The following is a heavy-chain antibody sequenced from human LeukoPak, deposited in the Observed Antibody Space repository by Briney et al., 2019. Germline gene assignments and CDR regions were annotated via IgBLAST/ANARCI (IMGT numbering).Heavy chain of an antibody. CDR3: ARHWDPFFFDY. D-gene: IGHD2/OR15-2a*01. CDR2: IYYSGST. Sequence: SETLSLTCTVSGGSISSYYWSWIRQPPGKGLEWIGYIYYSGSTNYNPSLKCRVTISVDTSKNQFSLKLSSVTAADTAVYYCARHWDPFFFDYWGQGTLVTVSS. J-gene: IGHJ4*02. V-gene: IGHV4-59*08. CDR1: GGSISSYY.